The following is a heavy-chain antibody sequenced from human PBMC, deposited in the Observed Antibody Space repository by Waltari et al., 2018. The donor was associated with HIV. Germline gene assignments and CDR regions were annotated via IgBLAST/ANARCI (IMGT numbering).Heavy chain of an antibody. V-gene: IGHV1-46*01. J-gene: IGHJ4*02. CDR2: INPSGGST. Sequence: QVQLVQSGAEVKKPGSSVKVSCKASGYTFTSYFMHWVRQAHGQGLEWMGIINPSGGSTRYAQKFQGRVTMTRDTSTSTVYMELSSLRSEDTAVYYCARDVVRGEPSFSLNYWGQGTLVTVSS. CDR1: GYTFTSYF. CDR3: ARDVVRGEPSFSLNY. D-gene: IGHD3-10*01.